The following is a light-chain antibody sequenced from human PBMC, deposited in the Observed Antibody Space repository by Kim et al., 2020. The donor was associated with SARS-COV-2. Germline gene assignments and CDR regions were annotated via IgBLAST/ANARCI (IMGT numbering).Light chain of an antibody. V-gene: IGKV1-27*01. Sequence: GHRVTITWRASQDINNYLAWYQQKPGKAPTLLIYGASTLHSGVPSRFSGSGSGTDFTLTISSLQPEDVGTYYCQKYDSAPWTFGHGTKVDIK. CDR1: QDINNY. CDR3: QKYDSAPWT. J-gene: IGKJ1*01. CDR2: GAS.